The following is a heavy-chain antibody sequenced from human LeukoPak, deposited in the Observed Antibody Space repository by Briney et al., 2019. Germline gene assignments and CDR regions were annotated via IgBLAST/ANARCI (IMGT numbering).Heavy chain of an antibody. V-gene: IGHV3-23*01. D-gene: IGHD3-9*01. Sequence: PGGSLRLSCAASGFTFSSYAMSWVRQAPGKGLEWVSVISGSGGSTYYADSVRGRFTISRNNSKNTLYLQMNSLRAEDTAVYYCAKDILTGYYAIFDYWGQGTLVTVSS. J-gene: IGHJ4*02. CDR3: AKDILTGYYAIFDY. CDR2: ISGSGGST. CDR1: GFTFSSYA.